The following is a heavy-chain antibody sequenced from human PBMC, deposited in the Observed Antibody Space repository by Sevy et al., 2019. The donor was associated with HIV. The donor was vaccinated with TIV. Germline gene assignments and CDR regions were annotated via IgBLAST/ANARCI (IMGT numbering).Heavy chain of an antibody. CDR3: ARDGVVTYYYYGMDV. CDR1: GFTFSSYS. V-gene: IGHV3-48*01. J-gene: IGHJ6*02. D-gene: IGHD3-3*01. Sequence: GGSLRLSCAASGFTFSSYSMNWVRQAPGKGLEWVSYISSSSSTIYYADSVKGRFTISRDNAKNSLYLQMNSLRAEDTAVYYWARDGVVTYYYYGMDVWGQGTTVTVSS. CDR2: ISSSSSTI.